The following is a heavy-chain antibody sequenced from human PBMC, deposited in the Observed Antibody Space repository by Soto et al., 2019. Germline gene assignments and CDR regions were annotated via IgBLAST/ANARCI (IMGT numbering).Heavy chain of an antibody. Sequence: SLTCAVYGGSFSGYYWSWIRQPPGKGLEWIGEINHSGSTNYNPSLKSRVTISVDTSKNQFSLKLSSVTAADTAVYYCARYLSRDPFDYWGQGTLVTVSS. CDR3: ARYLSRDPFDY. CDR1: GGSFSGYY. J-gene: IGHJ4*02. D-gene: IGHD2-21*01. V-gene: IGHV4-34*01. CDR2: INHSGST.